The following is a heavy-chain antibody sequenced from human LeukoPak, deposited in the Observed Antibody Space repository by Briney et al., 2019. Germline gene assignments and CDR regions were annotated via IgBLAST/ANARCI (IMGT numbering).Heavy chain of an antibody. V-gene: IGHV3-53*01. J-gene: IGHJ4*02. CDR1: GFTVSSNY. CDR2: LYSDGST. Sequence: PGGSLRLSCVASGFTVSSNYMSWVRQAPGKGLEWVSLLYSDGSTFYGDSVKGRVSISRDNSKNTVYLQMDSMRGEDTAVYYCARDSSSFPNYFEDWGQGTLVTVAS. D-gene: IGHD2/OR15-2a*01. CDR3: ARDSSSFPNYFED.